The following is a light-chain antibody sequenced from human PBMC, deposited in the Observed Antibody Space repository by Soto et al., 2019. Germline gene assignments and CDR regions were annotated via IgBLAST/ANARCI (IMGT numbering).Light chain of an antibody. CDR1: QDISSY. Sequence: DIQLTQSPSFLSASVRDRVTITCRASQDISSYLAWYQQKPGKAPKLLIYAASTLQSGVPSRFSGSGSGTEFTLTISSLQPEDFATYYCQQLNSYPLTFGQGTRLEIK. J-gene: IGKJ5*01. CDR3: QQLNSYPLT. CDR2: AAS. V-gene: IGKV1-9*01.